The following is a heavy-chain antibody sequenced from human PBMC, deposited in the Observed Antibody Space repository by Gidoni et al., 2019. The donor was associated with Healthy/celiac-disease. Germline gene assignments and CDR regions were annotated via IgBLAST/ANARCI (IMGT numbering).Heavy chain of an antibody. CDR2: IYWNDDK. CDR1: GFSLSTRGVG. CDR3: AQGRSRSWDRDAFDI. V-gene: IGHV2-5*01. J-gene: IGHJ3*02. D-gene: IGHD6-13*01. Sequence: QITLKESGPTLLKPTQTLTLTCTFSGFSLSTRGVGVGWIRQPTGKALEWIALIYWNDDKRDSPSLKSRITITKETSKKKVVLTMNNMEPVDTATYYCAQGRSRSWDRDAFDIWGQGTMVNVSS.